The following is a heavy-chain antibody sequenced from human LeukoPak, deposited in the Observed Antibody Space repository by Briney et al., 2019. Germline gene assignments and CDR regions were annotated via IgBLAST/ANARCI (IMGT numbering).Heavy chain of an antibody. CDR1: GYTFTSYG. CDR2: ISAYNGNT. Sequence: ASVKVSCTASGYTFTSYGISWVRQAPGQGLEWMGWISAYNGNTNYAQKLQSRVTMTTDTSTSTAYMELRSLRSDDAAVYYCARFLRDDAFDIWGQGTMVTVSS. CDR3: ARFLRDDAFDI. V-gene: IGHV1-18*01. J-gene: IGHJ3*02. D-gene: IGHD4-17*01.